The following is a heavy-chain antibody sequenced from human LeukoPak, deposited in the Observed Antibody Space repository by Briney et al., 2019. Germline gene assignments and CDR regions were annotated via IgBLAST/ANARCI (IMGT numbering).Heavy chain of an antibody. V-gene: IGHV3-74*01. Sequence: SGGSLRLSCAASGFTFSSYWMHWVRHAPGKGLVWVSRINSDGSSTSYADSVKGRFTISRDNAKNTLYLQMNSLRAEDTAVYYCARDGAELLWFGDTQDAFDIWGQGTMVTVSS. J-gene: IGHJ3*02. CDR2: INSDGSST. CDR3: ARDGAELLWFGDTQDAFDI. D-gene: IGHD3-10*01. CDR1: GFTFSSYW.